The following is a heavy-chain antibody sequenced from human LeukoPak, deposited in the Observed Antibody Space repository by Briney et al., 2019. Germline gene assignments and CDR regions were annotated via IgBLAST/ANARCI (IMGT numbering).Heavy chain of an antibody. D-gene: IGHD2-2*01. CDR3: SRDRITGGGQHGMDS. CDR2: IHESGST. J-gene: IGHJ6*02. Sequence: SETLSLTCTVSGGSFSSGDYYWCWLRQHPGKGLDWIGYIHESGSTYYNPSLKSRSTISVDKSKNLFSLTLKSVTAAETAVYYCSRDRITGGGQHGMDSGARGPRSPSP. V-gene: IGHV4-31*03. CDR1: GGSFSSGDYY.